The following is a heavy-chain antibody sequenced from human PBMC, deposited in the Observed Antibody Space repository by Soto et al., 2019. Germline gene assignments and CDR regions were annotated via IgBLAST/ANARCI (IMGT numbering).Heavy chain of an antibody. CDR3: AKSIRDAGTYHFDN. CDR2: ISGSGSST. V-gene: IGHV3-23*01. Sequence: PGGSLRLSCAASGFTFTGYAMSWVRQAPGKGLEWVSGISGSGSSTDYADSVKGRFIISRESSNNTVYLQMNSLKAEATAMYHCAKSIRDAGTYHFDNWHQGALLTVSS. CDR1: GFTFTGYA. J-gene: IGHJ4*02. D-gene: IGHD1-1*01.